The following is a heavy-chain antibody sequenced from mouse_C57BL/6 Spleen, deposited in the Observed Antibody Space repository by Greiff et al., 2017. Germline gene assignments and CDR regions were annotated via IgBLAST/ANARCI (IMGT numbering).Heavy chain of an antibody. CDR3: ARVGDYPYAMDY. V-gene: IGHV1-69*01. CDR2: IDPSDSYT. Sequence: VQLQQSGAELVMPGASVKLSCKASGYTFTSYWMHWVKQRPGQGLEWIGEIDPSDSYTNYNQKFKGKSTLTVDKSSSTAYMQLSSLTSEDSAVYYCARVGDYPYAMDYWGQGTSVTVSS. J-gene: IGHJ4*01. D-gene: IGHD2-4*01. CDR1: GYTFTSYW.